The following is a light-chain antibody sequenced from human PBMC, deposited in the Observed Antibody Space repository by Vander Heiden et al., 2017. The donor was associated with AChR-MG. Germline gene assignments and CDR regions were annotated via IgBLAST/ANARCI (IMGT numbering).Light chain of an antibody. CDR2: DAS. J-gene: IGKJ2*01. Sequence: DIVLTQSPATLSLSPGERATLSCRASQSVNNYLAWYQQKPGKAPRLLINDASNRATGIPARFTGSGSRTDFTLTISSLEPEDFAVYYCQQRSHWPPYTFGQGTKLEIK. V-gene: IGKV3-11*01. CDR3: QQRSHWPPYT. CDR1: QSVNNY.